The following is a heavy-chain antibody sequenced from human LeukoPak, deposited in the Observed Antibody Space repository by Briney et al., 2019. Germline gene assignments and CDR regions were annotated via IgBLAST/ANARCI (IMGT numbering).Heavy chain of an antibody. CDR3: ARDSGYYYGSGSLAFDY. CDR2: IIPIFGTA. Sequence: SVKVSCKASGGTFSSYAISWVRQAPGQGLEWMGGIIPIFGTANYAQKFQGRVTITEDKSTSTAYMELSSLRSEDTAVYYCARDSGYYYGSGSLAFDYWGQGTLVTVSS. V-gene: IGHV1-69*06. CDR1: GGTFSSYA. J-gene: IGHJ4*02. D-gene: IGHD3-10*01.